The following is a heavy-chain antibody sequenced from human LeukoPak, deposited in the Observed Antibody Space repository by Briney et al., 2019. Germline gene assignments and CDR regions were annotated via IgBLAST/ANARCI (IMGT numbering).Heavy chain of an antibody. J-gene: IGHJ6*03. D-gene: IGHD3-9*01. CDR3: AKQGRDRLRDYYYYMDV. V-gene: IGHV3-66*04. Sequence: PGGSLRLSCAASGFSVNNNYMSWGRQAPGKGLEWVSVIYSDANTNYADSVKGRFTISRDKSKNTLYLQMNSLRAEDTAVYYCAKQGRDRLRDYYYYMDVWGKGTTVTISS. CDR1: GFSVNNNY. CDR2: IYSDANT.